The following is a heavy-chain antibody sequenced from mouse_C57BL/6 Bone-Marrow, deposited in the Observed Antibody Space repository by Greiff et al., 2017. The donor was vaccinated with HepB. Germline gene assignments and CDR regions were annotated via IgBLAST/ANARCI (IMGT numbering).Heavy chain of an antibody. CDR1: GYTFTSYW. V-gene: IGHV1-53*01. CDR2: INPSNGGT. J-gene: IGHJ2*01. Sequence: QVQLQQPGTELVKPGASVKLSCKASGYTFTSYWMHWVKQRPGQGLEWIGNINPSNGGTNYNEKFKSKATLTVDKSSSTAYMQLSSLTSGDSAVYYGARAGYTTVVADCGGKGTTHTVSA. D-gene: IGHD1-1*01. CDR3: ARAGYTTVVADC.